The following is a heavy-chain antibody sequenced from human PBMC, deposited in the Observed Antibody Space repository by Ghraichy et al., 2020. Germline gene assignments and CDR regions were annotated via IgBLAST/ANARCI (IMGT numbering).Heavy chain of an antibody. V-gene: IGHV3-33*01. D-gene: IGHD3-10*01. CDR3: ARDPRITDSPFDY. Sequence: GGSRRLSCAASGFTFSSYGIHWVRQAPGKGLEWVAVIWYDGSNKYYADSVKGRFTISRDNSKNTLYLQMNNLIAEDTAIYYCARDPRITDSPFDYWGQGTLVTVSS. CDR1: GFTFSSYG. J-gene: IGHJ4*02. CDR2: IWYDGSNK.